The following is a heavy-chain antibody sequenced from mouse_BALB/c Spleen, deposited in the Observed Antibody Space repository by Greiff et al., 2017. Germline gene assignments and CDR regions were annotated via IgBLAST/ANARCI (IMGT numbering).Heavy chain of an antibody. D-gene: IGHD2-1*01. CDR2: ISNGGGST. CDR3: ARAIYYGPHWYFDV. J-gene: IGHJ1*01. CDR1: GFTFSSYT. V-gene: IGHV5-12-2*01. Sequence: EVQLVESGGGLVQPGGSLKLSCAASGFTFSSYTMSWVRQTPEKRLEWVAYISNGGGSTYYPDTVKGRFTISRDNAKNTLYLQMSSLKSEDTAMYYCARAIYYGPHWYFDVWGAGTTVTVSS.